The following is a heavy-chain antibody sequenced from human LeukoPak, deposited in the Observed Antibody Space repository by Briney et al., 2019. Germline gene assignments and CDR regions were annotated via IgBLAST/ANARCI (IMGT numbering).Heavy chain of an antibody. V-gene: IGHV1-69*05. CDR2: IIPIFGTA. D-gene: IGHD4-23*01. CDR3: ARAAVDGNES. J-gene: IGHJ5*02. CDR1: GGTFSSYA. Sequence: ASVKVSCKASGGTFSSYAISWVRQAPGQGLGWMGGIIPIFGTANYAQKFQGRVTMTRDMSTSTVYMELSSLRSEDTAVYYCARAAVDGNESWGQGTLVTVSS.